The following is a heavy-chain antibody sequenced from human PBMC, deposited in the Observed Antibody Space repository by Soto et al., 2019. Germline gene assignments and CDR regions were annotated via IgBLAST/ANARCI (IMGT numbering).Heavy chain of an antibody. D-gene: IGHD2-2*01. J-gene: IGHJ4*02. Sequence: SETLSLTCTVSGGSISSGGYYWSWIRQHPGKGLEWIGYIYYSGSTYYNPSLKSRVTISVDTSKNQFSLKLSSVTAADTAVYYCARDWPDIVVVPAAPDFDYWGQGTLVTVSS. CDR2: IYYSGST. V-gene: IGHV4-31*03. CDR3: ARDWPDIVVVPAAPDFDY. CDR1: GGSISSGGYY.